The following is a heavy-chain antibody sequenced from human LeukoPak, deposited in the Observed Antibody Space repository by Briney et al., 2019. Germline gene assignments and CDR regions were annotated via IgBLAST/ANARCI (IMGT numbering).Heavy chain of an antibody. V-gene: IGHV3-11*03. CDR2: ISSSSSYT. CDR1: GFTFSDHY. D-gene: IGHD3-9*01. J-gene: IGHJ5*02. CDR3: FKAEDGIRYFDWYNWFDP. Sequence: GGSLRRSCAASGFTFSDHYMSWIRKAPGKGLERVSYISSSSSYTNYADSVKGRFTISRDNAKNSLYLQMNSLRAEDTAVYFFFKAEDGIRYFDWYNWFDPWGQGTLVTVSS.